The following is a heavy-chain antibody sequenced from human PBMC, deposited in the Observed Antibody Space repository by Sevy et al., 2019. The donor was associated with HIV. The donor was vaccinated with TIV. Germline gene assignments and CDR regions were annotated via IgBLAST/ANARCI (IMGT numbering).Heavy chain of an antibody. D-gene: IGHD1-1*01. Sequence: GGSLRLSCAASGFTFSSFFMHWVRQAPGKGLEWVATISYDGSNEHYADSVKGRFTISRDNSKNALYLQMNSLRAEDTAVYYCALERLSSNVAEYFQNWGQGTLATVSS. CDR2: ISYDGSNE. V-gene: IGHV3-30-3*01. CDR3: ALERLSSNVAEYFQN. CDR1: GFTFSSFF. J-gene: IGHJ1*01.